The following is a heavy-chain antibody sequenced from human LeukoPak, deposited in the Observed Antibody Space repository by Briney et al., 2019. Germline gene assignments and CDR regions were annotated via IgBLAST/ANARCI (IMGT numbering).Heavy chain of an antibody. V-gene: IGHV4-31*03. D-gene: IGHD3-22*01. J-gene: IGHJ3*02. CDR2: IYYSGST. CDR3: ARDDSSGPLAFDI. CDR1: GGSISSGGYY. Sequence: SETLSLTCTVSGGSISSGGYYWSWIHQHPGKGLEWIGYIYYSGSTYYNPSLKSRVTISVDTSKNQFSLKLSSVTAADTAVYYCARDDSSGPLAFDIWGQGTMVTVSS.